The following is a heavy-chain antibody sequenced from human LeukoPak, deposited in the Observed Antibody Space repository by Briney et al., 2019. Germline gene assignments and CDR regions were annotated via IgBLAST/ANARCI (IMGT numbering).Heavy chain of an antibody. Sequence: ASVKVSCKASGYTFTGYYMHWVRQAPGQGLEWMGWINPNSGGTNYAQKFQGRVTMTRDTSISTAYMELSRLRSDDTAVYYCVRTWLPTTYNWFDPWGQGTLVTVSS. CDR1: GYTFTGYY. CDR2: INPNSGGT. D-gene: IGHD6-19*01. V-gene: IGHV1-2*02. CDR3: VRTWLPTTYNWFDP. J-gene: IGHJ5*02.